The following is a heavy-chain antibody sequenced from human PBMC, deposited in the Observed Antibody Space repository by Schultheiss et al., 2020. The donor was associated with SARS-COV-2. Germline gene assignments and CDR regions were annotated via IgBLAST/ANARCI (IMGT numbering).Heavy chain of an antibody. Sequence: SETLSLTCTVSGGSISSGGYSWSWIRQPPGKGLEWIGYIYHTGSTNYNPSLKSRVTISVDTSKNQFSLKLSSVTAADTAVYYCARDRSGYPPRYGMDVWGQGTTVTVSS. CDR3: ARDRSGYPPRYGMDV. CDR1: GGSISSGGYS. D-gene: IGHD3-22*01. V-gene: IGHV4-61*08. J-gene: IGHJ6*02. CDR2: IYHTGST.